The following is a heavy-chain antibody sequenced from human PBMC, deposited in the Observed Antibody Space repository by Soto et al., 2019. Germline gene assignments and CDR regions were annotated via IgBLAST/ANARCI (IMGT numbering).Heavy chain of an antibody. CDR1: GNSLSIYW. CDR3: ARLLRWRDI. CDR2: INPTDSSI. D-gene: IGHD4-17*01. Sequence: PGESLKISCKASGNSLSIYWISWVRQMPGKGLEWMGRINPTDSSIDYSPSFQGHVTISADKSIDTAYLQWSSLKASDTAVYYCARLLRWRDIWGQGTLVTVSS. V-gene: IGHV5-10-1*01. J-gene: IGHJ4*02.